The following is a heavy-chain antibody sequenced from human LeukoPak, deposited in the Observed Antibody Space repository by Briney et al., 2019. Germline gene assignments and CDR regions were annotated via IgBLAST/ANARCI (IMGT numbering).Heavy chain of an antibody. CDR3: ARGLPRFGELRAGDY. D-gene: IGHD3-10*01. CDR1: GFTFSSYW. Sequence: GGSLRLSCAASGFTFSSYWMSWVRQAPGKGLEWVANIKQDGREKYYVDSVKGRFTISRDNAKNSLYLQMNSLRVDDTAVYYCARGLPRFGELRAGDYWGQGTLVTVSS. V-gene: IGHV3-7*01. CDR2: IKQDGREK. J-gene: IGHJ4*02.